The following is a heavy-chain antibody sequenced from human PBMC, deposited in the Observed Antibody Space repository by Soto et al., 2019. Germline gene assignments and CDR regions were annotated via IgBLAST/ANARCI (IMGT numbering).Heavy chain of an antibody. CDR1: GGSISSGGYY. D-gene: IGHD3-16*01. CDR2: IYYSGST. J-gene: IGHJ5*02. Sequence: QVQLQESGPGLVKPSQTLSLTCTVSGGSISSGGYYWSWIRQHPGKGLEWIGYIYYSGSTYYNPSLRSRVTISVDTSKNEFSLKMSSVTAADTAVYYCARVGGINWFDPWGQGTLVTVSS. CDR3: ARVGGINWFDP. V-gene: IGHV4-31*03.